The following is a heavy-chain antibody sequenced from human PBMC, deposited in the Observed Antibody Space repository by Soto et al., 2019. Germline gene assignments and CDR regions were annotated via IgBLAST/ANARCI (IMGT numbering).Heavy chain of an antibody. Sequence: QVQLQESGPGLVKPSETLSLTCTVSGGSVSSGGYYWSWIRQPPGKGLEWIGFIYYGGSADYNPSLKSRVTISADRSKNQFSLILRSVPAADTAVYYCARPRVPATREAFDIWGQGTMVTVSS. CDR1: GGSVSSGGYY. D-gene: IGHD2-15*01. V-gene: IGHV4-61*08. J-gene: IGHJ3*02. CDR2: IYYGGSA. CDR3: ARPRVPATREAFDI.